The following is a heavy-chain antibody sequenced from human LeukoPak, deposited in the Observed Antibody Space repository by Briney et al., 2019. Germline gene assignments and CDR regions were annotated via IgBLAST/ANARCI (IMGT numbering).Heavy chain of an antibody. CDR1: GDSITSSAFY. CDR3: ARENNDYTFT. J-gene: IGHJ5*02. CDR2: INHSGST. V-gene: IGHV4-39*07. Sequence: SETLSLTCTVSGDSITSSAFYWSWIRQPPGKGLEWIGEINHSGSTNYNPSLKSRVTISVDTSKNQFSLKLSSVTAADTAVYYCARENNDYTFTWGQGILVTVSS. D-gene: IGHD4-4*01.